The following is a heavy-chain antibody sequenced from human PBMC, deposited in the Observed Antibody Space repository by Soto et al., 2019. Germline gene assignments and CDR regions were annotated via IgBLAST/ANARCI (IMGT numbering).Heavy chain of an antibody. CDR2: ISGSGGST. V-gene: IGHV3-23*01. Sequence: EVQLLESGGGLVQPGGSLRLSCAASGFTFSNYAMSWVRQAPGKGLEWVSAISGSGGSTYYPDSVKGRFTISRDNSKNTLYLKMNSLRAEDTAVYYCAKDGDRYYGSGSYRGYFFDYWGQGTLVTVSS. CDR1: GFTFSNYA. J-gene: IGHJ4*02. D-gene: IGHD3-10*01. CDR3: AKDGDRYYGSGSYRGYFFDY.